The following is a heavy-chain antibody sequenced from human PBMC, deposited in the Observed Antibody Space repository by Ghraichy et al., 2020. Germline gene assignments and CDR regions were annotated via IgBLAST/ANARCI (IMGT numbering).Heavy chain of an antibody. V-gene: IGHV3-7*01. J-gene: IGHJ4*02. CDR2: IKQDGSEK. CDR1: GFTFSSYW. Sequence: GSLNISCAASGFTFSSYWMSWVRQAPGKGLEWVANIKQDGSEKYYVDSVKGRFTISRDNAKNSLYLQMNSLRAEDTAVYYCARDMYYYDSSAQRKFDYWGQGTLVTVSS. D-gene: IGHD3-22*01. CDR3: ARDMYYYDSSAQRKFDY.